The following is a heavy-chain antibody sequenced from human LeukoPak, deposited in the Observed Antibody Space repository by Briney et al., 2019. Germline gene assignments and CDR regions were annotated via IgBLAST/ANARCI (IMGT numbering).Heavy chain of an antibody. D-gene: IGHD1-26*01. Sequence: GGSLRLSCAASGFTFSSYGMHWVRQAPGKGLEWVAFIRYDGSNKYCGDSVKGRFTISRDNSKNTLYLHMTSLRGEDTAVFYCAKDGGSYSIPFDYWGQGTLVTVSS. J-gene: IGHJ4*02. V-gene: IGHV3-30*02. CDR1: GFTFSSYG. CDR3: AKDGGSYSIPFDY. CDR2: IRYDGSNK.